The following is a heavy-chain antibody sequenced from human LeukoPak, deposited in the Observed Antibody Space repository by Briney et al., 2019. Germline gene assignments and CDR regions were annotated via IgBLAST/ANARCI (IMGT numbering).Heavy chain of an antibody. D-gene: IGHD2/OR15-2a*01. V-gene: IGHV3-53*01. CDR1: GFTVSTNF. Sequence: GGSPRLSCVASGFTVSTNFMSWVRQAPGKGLEWVSGLFIAGNTNYVDSVKGRFTISRDNSKNTLYLQMNSLRAEDTAVYYCARYSTSYGWLDPWGQGTLVTVSS. CDR3: ARYSTSYGWLDP. CDR2: LFIAGNT. J-gene: IGHJ5*02.